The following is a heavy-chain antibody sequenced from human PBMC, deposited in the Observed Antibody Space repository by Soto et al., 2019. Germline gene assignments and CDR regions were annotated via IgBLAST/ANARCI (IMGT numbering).Heavy chain of an antibody. Sequence: QLQLQESGPGLVKPSETLSLTCTVSGGSISSSSYYWGWIRQPPGKGLEWIGSIYYSGSTYYNPSLKSPVTISVDTSNIQFSLKLSSVTAADTAVYYCARHTPAISISDHWGQGTLVTVSS. CDR2: IYYSGST. CDR1: GGSISSSSYY. J-gene: IGHJ4*02. V-gene: IGHV4-39*01. CDR3: ARHTPAISISDH. D-gene: IGHD2-15*01.